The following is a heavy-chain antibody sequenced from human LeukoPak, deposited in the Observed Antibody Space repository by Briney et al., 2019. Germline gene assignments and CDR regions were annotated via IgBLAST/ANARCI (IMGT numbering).Heavy chain of an antibody. CDR3: ARDEEGDYFDY. V-gene: IGHV1-18*01. CDR2: ISAYNGNT. CDR1: GYTFTSYG. D-gene: IGHD3-16*01. Sequence: ASVTVSCKASGYTFTSYGISWVRQAPGQGLEWMGWISAYNGNTNYAQKLQGRVTITTDTSTSTAYMELRSLRSDDTAVYYCARDEEGDYFDYWGQGTLVTVSS. J-gene: IGHJ4*02.